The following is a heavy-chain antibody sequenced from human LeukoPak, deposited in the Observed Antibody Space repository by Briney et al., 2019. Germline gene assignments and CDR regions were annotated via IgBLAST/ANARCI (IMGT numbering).Heavy chain of an antibody. V-gene: IGHV3-21*01. CDR2: ISSSSSYI. CDR3: AREWGIAVAIDY. D-gene: IGHD6-19*01. CDR1: GFTFSRYS. Sequence: GGSLRLSCAASGFTFSRYSMNWVRQAPGKGLKWVSSISSSSSYIYYADSVKGRFTISRDNDKNSLYLQMNSLRAEDTAVYYCAREWGIAVAIDYWGQGTLVTVSS. J-gene: IGHJ4*02.